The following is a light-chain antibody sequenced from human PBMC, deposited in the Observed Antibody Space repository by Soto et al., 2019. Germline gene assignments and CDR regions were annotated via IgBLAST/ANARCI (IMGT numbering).Light chain of an antibody. Sequence: DIQMTQSPSSLSASVRDRVTITCQASQDISNYLNWYQQKPGKAPKLLICDASNLEPGVPSRFSGSGSGTDFTFTISSLQPEDIATYYCQQFDNLPFTFGSGTKVD. CDR2: DAS. V-gene: IGKV1-33*01. CDR3: QQFDNLPFT. CDR1: QDISNY. J-gene: IGKJ3*01.